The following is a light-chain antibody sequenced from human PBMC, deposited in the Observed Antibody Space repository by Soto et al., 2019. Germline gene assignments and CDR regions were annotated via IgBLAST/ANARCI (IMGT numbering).Light chain of an antibody. J-gene: IGLJ3*02. Sequence: QSVMSQPPSVSAAPGQRVTISCSGSSSNIGGNSVSWYQQLPGTAPKLLIYDDDQRPSGIPDRFSGSKSGTSASLAISNLQSEDEAEYHCATWDDTLSRPVFGGGTKLTVL. CDR2: DDD. V-gene: IGLV1-51*01. CDR1: SSNIGGNS. CDR3: ATWDDTLSRPV.